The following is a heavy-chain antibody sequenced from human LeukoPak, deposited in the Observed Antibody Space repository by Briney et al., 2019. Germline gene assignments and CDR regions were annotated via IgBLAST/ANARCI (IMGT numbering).Heavy chain of an antibody. CDR2: INPNSGGT. V-gene: IGHV1-2*02. CDR3: ARGAAGITIFGVVINYMDV. J-gene: IGHJ6*03. CDR1: GYTFTGYY. D-gene: IGHD3-3*01. Sequence: ASVKVSCKASGYTFTGYYMHWVRQAPGQGLEWMGWINPNSGGTNYAQKFQGRVTMTRDMSTSTVYMELSSLRSEDTAVYYCARGAAGITIFGVVINYMDVWGKGTTVTVSS.